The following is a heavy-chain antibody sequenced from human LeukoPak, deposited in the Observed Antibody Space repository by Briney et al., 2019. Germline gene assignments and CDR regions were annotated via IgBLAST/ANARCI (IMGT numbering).Heavy chain of an antibody. CDR1: GYTFTSYG. J-gene: IGHJ5*02. CDR3: ARDNPAYYDFWSGYHRVSWFDP. D-gene: IGHD3-3*01. Sequence: ASVKDSFMASGYTFTSYGICWVRQAPGQGREWMGWINANNGDTYYTKKLQGRVTMTTDTTTRTAYMELRSLRSDDTAVYYCARDNPAYYDFWSGYHRVSWFDPWGQGTLVTVSS. CDR2: INANNGDT. V-gene: IGHV1-18*01.